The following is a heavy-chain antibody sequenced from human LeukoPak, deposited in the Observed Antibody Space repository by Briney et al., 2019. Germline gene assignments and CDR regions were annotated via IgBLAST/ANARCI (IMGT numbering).Heavy chain of an antibody. D-gene: IGHD3-22*01. CDR1: GFTFSSYA. Sequence: GGPLRLSCAASGFTFSSYAMSWVRQAPGKGLEWVSAISGSGGSTYYADSVKGRFTISRDNSKNTLYLQMNSLRAEDTAVYYCAKWMTYDSSGYRDDYWGQGTLVTVSS. CDR3: AKWMTYDSSGYRDDY. J-gene: IGHJ4*02. CDR2: ISGSGGST. V-gene: IGHV3-23*01.